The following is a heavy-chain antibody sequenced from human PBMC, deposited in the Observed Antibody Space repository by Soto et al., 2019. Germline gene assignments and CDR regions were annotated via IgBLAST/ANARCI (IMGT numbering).Heavy chain of an antibody. D-gene: IGHD4-4*01. V-gene: IGHV1-69*01. CDR3: ARGGIVAVPAALSSYDDYTHYRFDS. CDR2: IIPMFAAT. Sequence: QVQLAQSGAEVRSPGSSVKVSCRASGGSFSDSAFSWLRQAPGQGLEWVGGIIPMFAATKYAQAFQGRVTITADASTRTVYLALSSLTSDDSAVYFCARGGIVAVPAALSSYDDYTHYRFDSWGLGTLVSVS. CDR1: GGSFSDSA. J-gene: IGHJ4*02.